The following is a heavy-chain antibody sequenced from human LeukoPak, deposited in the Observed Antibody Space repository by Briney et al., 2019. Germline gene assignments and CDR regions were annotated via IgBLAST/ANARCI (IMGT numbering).Heavy chain of an antibody. Sequence: GASLRLSCAASGFTFSNSAMSWVRQAPGKGLEWVSLISAEGGSTYYADSVKGRFTISRDNSKNTLYLQMNSLRAEDTAVYYCAIDHDSVGNYGLRGRDYWGQGTLVTVSS. V-gene: IGHV3-23*01. CDR3: AIDHDSVGNYGLRGRDY. CDR1: GFTFSNSA. CDR2: ISAEGGST. J-gene: IGHJ4*02. D-gene: IGHD3-22*01.